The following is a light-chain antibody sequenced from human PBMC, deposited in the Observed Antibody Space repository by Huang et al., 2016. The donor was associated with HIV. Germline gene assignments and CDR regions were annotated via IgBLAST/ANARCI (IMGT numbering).Light chain of an antibody. CDR2: FGP. CDR1: PSLLHTFGSSC. CDR3: MQTLQTPFT. Sequence: IVLTQSPVSLSVTPVKPASISCRSSPSLLHTFGSSCFHWYVPSPGQSPHLLISFGPDRASGVPDRFSGSGSGPDFTLRISSVESGDVGVYYCMQTLQTPFTFGPGTKVHIE. V-gene: IGKV2-28*01. J-gene: IGKJ3*01.